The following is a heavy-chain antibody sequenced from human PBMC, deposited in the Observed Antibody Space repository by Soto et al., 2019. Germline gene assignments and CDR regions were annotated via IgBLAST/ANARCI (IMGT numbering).Heavy chain of an antibody. J-gene: IGHJ6*02. Sequence: QVQLVQSGAEVKKPGSSVKVSCKASRDTFNNYALSWVRQAPGQGLEWMGGVIPLFGTTNYAQNFQGRVTITAEKSTTTANMELRTLRPADTAAYYCARAAMTIFVVPGGMDVWGQGTTVTVSS. V-gene: IGHV1-69*06. CDR1: RDTFNNYA. CDR2: VIPLFGTT. CDR3: ARAAMTIFVVPGGMDV. D-gene: IGHD3-3*01.